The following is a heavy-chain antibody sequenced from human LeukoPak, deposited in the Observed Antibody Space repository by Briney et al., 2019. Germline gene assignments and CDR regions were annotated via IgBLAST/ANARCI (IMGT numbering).Heavy chain of an antibody. Sequence: SVKVSCKASGGTFSSYAISWVRQAPGQGLEWMGRIIPIFGTANYAQKFQGRVTITTDESTSTAYMELSSMRSEDTAVYYCARTNIAARLSYYYMDVWGKGTTVTVSS. D-gene: IGHD6-6*01. CDR1: GGTFSSYA. CDR3: ARTNIAARLSYYYMDV. V-gene: IGHV1-69*05. CDR2: IIPIFGTA. J-gene: IGHJ6*03.